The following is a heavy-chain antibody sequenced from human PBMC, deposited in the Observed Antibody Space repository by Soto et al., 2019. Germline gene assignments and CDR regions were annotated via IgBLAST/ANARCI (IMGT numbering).Heavy chain of an antibody. V-gene: IGHV3-23*01. D-gene: IGHD3-16*01. J-gene: IGHJ3*02. CDR3: AKGGWPTYYDYVWGSYAFDI. CDR2: ISGSGSI. CDR1: GFTFSSYA. Sequence: EVQLLESGGGLVQPGGSLRLSCAASGFTFSSYAMSWVRQAPGKGLEWVSAISGSGSIGYADSVKGRFTISRDNAKNSLYLQMNSLRAEDTALYYCAKGGWPTYYDYVWGSYAFDIWGQGTMVTVSS.